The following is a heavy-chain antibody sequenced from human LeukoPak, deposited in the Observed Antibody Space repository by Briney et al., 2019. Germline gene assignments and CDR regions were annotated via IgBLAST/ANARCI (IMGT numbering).Heavy chain of an antibody. D-gene: IGHD3-3*01. CDR2: IRYDGSNK. Sequence: PGGSLRLSCAASGFTFSSYGMHWVRQAPGKGLEWVAFIRYDGSNKYYADSVKGRFTISRDNSKNTLYLQMNSLRAEDTAVYYCAKDPPPDYDFWSGAMDYWGQGTLVTVSS. V-gene: IGHV3-30*02. CDR3: AKDPPPDYDFWSGAMDY. CDR1: GFTFSSYG. J-gene: IGHJ4*02.